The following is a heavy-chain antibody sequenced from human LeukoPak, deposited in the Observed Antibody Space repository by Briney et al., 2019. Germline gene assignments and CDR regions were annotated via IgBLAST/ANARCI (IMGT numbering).Heavy chain of an antibody. CDR2: IIPILGIA. J-gene: IGHJ4*02. CDR3: ARSRRRDGYNENFGDY. Sequence: GASVKVSCKAPGGTFSSYAISWVRQAPGQGLEWMGRIIPILGIANYAQKFQGRVTITADKSTSTAYMELSSLRSEDTAVYYCARSRRRDGYNENFGDYWGQGTLVTVSS. D-gene: IGHD5-12*01. CDR1: GGTFSSYA. V-gene: IGHV1-69*04.